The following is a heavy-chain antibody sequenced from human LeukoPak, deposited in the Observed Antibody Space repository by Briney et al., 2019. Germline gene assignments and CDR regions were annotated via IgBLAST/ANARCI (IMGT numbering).Heavy chain of an antibody. CDR1: GYTFTSYY. V-gene: IGHV1-46*01. J-gene: IGHJ5*02. CDR2: INPSGGST. Sequence: ASVKVSCKASGYTFTSYYMHWVRQAPGQGLEWMGIINPSGGSTSYAQKFQGRLTMTRDTSTRTAYMELTSLKSEDTAVYYCARRMPTIEFDPWGQGTLVTVSS. CDR3: ARRMPTIEFDP. D-gene: IGHD3-9*01.